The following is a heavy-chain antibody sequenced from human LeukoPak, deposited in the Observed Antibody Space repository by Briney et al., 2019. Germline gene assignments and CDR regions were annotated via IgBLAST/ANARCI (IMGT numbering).Heavy chain of an antibody. CDR3: AREGDGYNYPPPVY. CDR1: GYSISSGYY. V-gene: IGHV4-38-2*02. D-gene: IGHD5-24*01. Sequence: SETLSLTCTVSGYSISSGYYWGWIRQPPGKGLEWIGSIYHSGSTYYNPSLKSRVTISVDTSKNQFSLKLSSVTAADTAVYYWAREGDGYNYPPPVYWGQGTLVLVSS. CDR2: IYHSGST. J-gene: IGHJ4*02.